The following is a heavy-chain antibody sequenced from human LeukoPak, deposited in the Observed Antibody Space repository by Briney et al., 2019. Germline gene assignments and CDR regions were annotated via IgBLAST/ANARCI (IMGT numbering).Heavy chain of an antibody. CDR3: AKDWANGDYIDH. D-gene: IGHD2-8*01. J-gene: IGHJ4*02. V-gene: IGHV3-30*18. CDR1: GLTFSDYG. Sequence: PGGSLRLSCAASGLTFSDYGMHWVRQAPGKGLEWVAVVSYDGTNEKYADPVKGRFTISRDNSKNTLSLQMNSLRADDTAVYYCAKDWANGDYIDHWGQGTLVTVSS. CDR2: VSYDGTNE.